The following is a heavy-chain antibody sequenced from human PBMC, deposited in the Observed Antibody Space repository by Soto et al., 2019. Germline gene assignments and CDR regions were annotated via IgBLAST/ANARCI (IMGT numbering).Heavy chain of an antibody. CDR3: ARVPDR. CDR1: GGSISSNNW. CDR2: IFHSGST. D-gene: IGHD2-2*01. Sequence: SETLSLTCAVSGGSISSNNWWSWVRQPPGKGLEWIGEIFHSGSTYYSPSLKSRVTISVDKSKKYFSLNLTSVTAADTAVYYCARVPDRWGQGTLVTVSS. V-gene: IGHV4-4*02. J-gene: IGHJ5*02.